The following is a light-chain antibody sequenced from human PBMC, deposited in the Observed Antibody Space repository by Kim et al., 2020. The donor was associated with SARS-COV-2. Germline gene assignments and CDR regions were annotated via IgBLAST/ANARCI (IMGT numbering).Light chain of an antibody. Sequence: EIVMTQSPATLSVSPGERATLSCRASQSVSNNLAWYQHKPGQPPRLLIYGASTRATGVPDRFSGSGSGTDFTLTVSSLQSEDFAIYYCHQYNDWPPGDTFGQGPSWRSN. CDR3: HQYNDWPPGDT. CDR1: QSVSNN. J-gene: IGKJ2*01. CDR2: GAS. V-gene: IGKV3-15*01.